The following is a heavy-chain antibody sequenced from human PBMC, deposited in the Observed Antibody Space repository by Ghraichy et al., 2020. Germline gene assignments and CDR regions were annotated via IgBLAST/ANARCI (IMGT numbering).Heavy chain of an antibody. CDR3: AREREYYYDSSGYYWYYGMDV. J-gene: IGHJ6*02. CDR1: GFTFSSYS. Sequence: GSLRLSCAASGFTFSSYSMNWVRQAPGKGLEWVSSISSSSSYIYYADSVKGRFTISRDNAKNSLYLQMNSLRAEDTAVYYCAREREYYYDSSGYYWYYGMDVWGQGTTVTVSS. CDR2: ISSSSSYI. D-gene: IGHD3-22*01. V-gene: IGHV3-21*01.